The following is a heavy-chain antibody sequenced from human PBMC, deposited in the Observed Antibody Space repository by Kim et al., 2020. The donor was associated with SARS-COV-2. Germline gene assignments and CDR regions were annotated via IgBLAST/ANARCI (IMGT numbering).Heavy chain of an antibody. V-gene: IGHV1-3*01. CDR3: AGYSGSYRYFQH. D-gene: IGHD1-26*01. Sequence: KYSQKFQGRVTITRDTSASTAYMELSSLRSEDTAVYYCAGYSGSYRYFQHWGQGTLVTVSS. J-gene: IGHJ1*01.